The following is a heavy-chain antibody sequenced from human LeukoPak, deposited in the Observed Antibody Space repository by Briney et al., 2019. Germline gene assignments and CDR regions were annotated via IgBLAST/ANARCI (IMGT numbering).Heavy chain of an antibody. D-gene: IGHD6-13*01. CDR1: GFTFTNYW. CDR3: ARDEGYISPTHFDY. V-gene: IGHV3-7*01. Sequence: GGSLRLSCAASGFTFTNYWMSWVRQAPGKGLEWVANIKQDESEKYYVDSVRGRFTISRDNAKNSLYLQMNSLRAEDTAVYYCARDEGYISPTHFDYWGQGTLVTVSS. J-gene: IGHJ4*02. CDR2: IKQDESEK.